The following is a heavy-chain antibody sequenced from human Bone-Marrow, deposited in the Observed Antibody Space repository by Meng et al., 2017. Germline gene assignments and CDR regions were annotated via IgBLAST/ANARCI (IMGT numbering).Heavy chain of an antibody. D-gene: IGHD3-10*01. CDR2: IEGDGSEK. CDR1: GFTFSTPW. J-gene: IGHJ4*02. CDR3: GAEAGG. V-gene: IGHV3-7*01. Sequence: GESLKISCEASGFTFSTPWMSWVRQAPGKGLEWVANIEGDGSEKNYVDSVTGRFTISRDNTKNSLYLQMNSLRVEDTAVYFCGAEAGGWGQGTLVTVSS.